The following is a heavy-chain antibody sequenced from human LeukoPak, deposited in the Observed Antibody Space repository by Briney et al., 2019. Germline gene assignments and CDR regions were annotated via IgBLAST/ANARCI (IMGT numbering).Heavy chain of an antibody. D-gene: IGHD3-22*01. CDR3: ARGERTYYYDSSGYYSSGY. Sequence: SETLSLTCTVSGGSISSYYWSWIRQPPGKGLEWIGEINHSGSTNYNPSLKSRVTISVDTSKNQFSLKLSSVTAADTAVYYCARGERTYYYDSSGYYSSGYWGQGTLVTVSS. V-gene: IGHV4-34*01. CDR2: INHSGST. J-gene: IGHJ4*02. CDR1: GGSISSYY.